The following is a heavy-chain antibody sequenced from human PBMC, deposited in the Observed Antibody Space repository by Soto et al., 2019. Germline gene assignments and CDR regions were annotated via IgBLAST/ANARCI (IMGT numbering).Heavy chain of an antibody. V-gene: IGHV1-3*04. J-gene: IGHJ4*02. CDR1: GYTFTSYA. Sequence: QVQLVQSGAEVKKPGASVKVSCKASGYTFTSYAMHWVRQAPGQRLEWMGWINTGIGNTKYSQKFQGRVTITRDTSASTAYMELSSLRSEDPAVYYCGWQLDSWGQGTLVTVSS. CDR3: GWQLDS. CDR2: INTGIGNT. D-gene: IGHD2-15*01.